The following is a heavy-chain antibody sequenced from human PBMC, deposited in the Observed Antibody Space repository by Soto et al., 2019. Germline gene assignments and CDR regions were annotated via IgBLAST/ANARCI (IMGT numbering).Heavy chain of an antibody. V-gene: IGHV3-49*04. CDR1: GFTFGEYA. J-gene: IGHJ6*01. CDR3: TRDMSPYYDYGMDV. D-gene: IGHD3-10*02. Sequence: GGSLRFSGRACGFTFGEYAMSLVRQAPGKGVEGVGFIRGKAYGGTTEYAASVKGIFTISRDYSKSIAYLQMNSLKNEDTAVYYCTRDMSPYYDYGMDVWGQGTTVT. CDR2: IRGKAYGGTT.